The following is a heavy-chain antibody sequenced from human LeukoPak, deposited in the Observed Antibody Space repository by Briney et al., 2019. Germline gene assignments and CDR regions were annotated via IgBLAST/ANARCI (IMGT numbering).Heavy chain of an antibody. CDR3: ARAFCSGSICYPLYYFDY. Sequence: VASVKVSCKASGYTFTGYYMHWVRQAPGQGLEWMGRINPNSGGTNYAQKFQGRVTMTGDTSMSTAYVELSRLRSDDTAVYYCARAFCSGSICYPLYYFDYWGQGTLVTVSS. CDR2: INPNSGGT. D-gene: IGHD2-15*01. J-gene: IGHJ4*02. CDR1: GYTFTGYY. V-gene: IGHV1-2*06.